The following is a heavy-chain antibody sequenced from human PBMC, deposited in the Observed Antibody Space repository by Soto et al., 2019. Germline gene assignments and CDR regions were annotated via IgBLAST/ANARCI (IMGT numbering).Heavy chain of an antibody. D-gene: IGHD3-10*01. CDR3: ARVNYYGSGSYQYYFDY. Sequence: QVQLVESGGGLVKPGGSLRLSCAASGFTFSDYYMSWIRQAPGKGLEWVSYISSSGSTIYYADSVKGRFTIYRYNAKNSLYLKMNSLRAEDTAVYYCARVNYYGSGSYQYYFDYWGQGTLVTVSS. CDR2: ISSSGSTI. CDR1: GFTFSDYY. J-gene: IGHJ4*02. V-gene: IGHV3-11*01.